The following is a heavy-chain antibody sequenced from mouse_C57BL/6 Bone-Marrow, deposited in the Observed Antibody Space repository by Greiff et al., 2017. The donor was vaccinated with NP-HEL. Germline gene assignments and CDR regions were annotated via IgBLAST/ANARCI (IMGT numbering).Heavy chain of an antibody. D-gene: IGHD2-3*01. V-gene: IGHV1-81*01. J-gene: IGHJ3*01. CDR2: IYPRSGNT. CDR1: GYTFTSYG. Sequence: QVQLQQSGAELARPGASVKLSCKASGYTFTSYGISWVKQRTGQGLEWIGEIYPRSGNTYYNEKFKGKATLTADKASSTAYMELRSLTSEDSAVYFCARSIYDGYYPAWFAYWGQGTLVTVSA. CDR3: ARSIYDGYYPAWFAY.